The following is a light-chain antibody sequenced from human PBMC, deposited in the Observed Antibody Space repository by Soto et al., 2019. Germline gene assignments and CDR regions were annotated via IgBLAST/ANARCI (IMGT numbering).Light chain of an antibody. CDR2: DAS. J-gene: IGKJ1*01. Sequence: EIVLTQSPATLSLSPGERATLSCRASQSVSSYLAWYQQKPGQAPRLLIYDASNRATGIPARFSGSGSGTDFTLTISSLEPEDFAVYYCQQRSNWVWTFGLGTKVDIK. V-gene: IGKV3-11*01. CDR3: QQRSNWVWT. CDR1: QSVSSY.